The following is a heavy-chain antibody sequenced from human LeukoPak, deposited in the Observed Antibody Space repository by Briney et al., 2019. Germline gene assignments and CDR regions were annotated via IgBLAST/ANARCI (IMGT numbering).Heavy chain of an antibody. J-gene: IGHJ5*02. CDR3: ARGSGGTYYDFWSGYPAGNNWFDP. Sequence: ASVKVSCKASGYTFTSYDINWVRQATGQGLEYMGCMNPNSGNTGYAQKFQGRVTITRNTSISTAYMELSSLRSEDTAVYYCARGSGGTYYDFWSGYPAGNNWFDPWGQGTLVTVSS. D-gene: IGHD3-3*01. V-gene: IGHV1-8*03. CDR2: MNPNSGNT. CDR1: GYTFTSYD.